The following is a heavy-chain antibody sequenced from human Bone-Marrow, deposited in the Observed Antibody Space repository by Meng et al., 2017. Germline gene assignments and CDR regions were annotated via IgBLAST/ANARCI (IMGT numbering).Heavy chain of an antibody. V-gene: IGHV4-4*02. Sequence: LQGSVPGPVKPSAPSSPLSAVSVGSISSSNWWSCVRQPPGKGLDWIGEIYHSGSTNYNPSLKSRVTISVDKSKNQFSLKLSSVTAADTAVYYCARARGIAVAEPWDYWGQGTLVTVSS. D-gene: IGHD6-19*01. J-gene: IGHJ4*02. CDR3: ARARGIAVAEPWDY. CDR2: IYHSGST. CDR1: VGSISSSNW.